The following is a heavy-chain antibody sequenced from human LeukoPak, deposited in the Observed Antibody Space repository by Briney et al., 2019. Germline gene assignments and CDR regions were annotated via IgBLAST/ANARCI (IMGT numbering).Heavy chain of an antibody. V-gene: IGHV3-15*01. D-gene: IGHD4-17*01. Sequence: GGSLRLSCAASGLTLKNAWMSSVRQAPGKGRECVGLIKDKAHGGTTDYAAPVKDRSTISRDDSKNTLYLQMNSLKTEDTAVYYCTTILFDYGDYFDSWGQGTLVTVSS. CDR3: TTILFDYGDYFDS. CDR1: GLTLKNAW. J-gene: IGHJ4*02. CDR2: IKDKAHGGTT.